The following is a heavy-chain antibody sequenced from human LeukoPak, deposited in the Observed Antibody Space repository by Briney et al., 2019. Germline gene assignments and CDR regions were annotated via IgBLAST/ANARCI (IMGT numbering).Heavy chain of an antibody. J-gene: IGHJ4*02. CDR3: ARAPSSSSWRIDY. Sequence: PSETLSLTCTVSGGSISSYYWSWIRQPPGKGLEWIGYIYYSGSTNYNPSLKSRVTISVDTSKNQLSLKLSSVTAADTAVYYCARAPSSSSWRIDYWGQGTLVTVSS. CDR2: IYYSGST. D-gene: IGHD6-13*01. CDR1: GGSISSYY. V-gene: IGHV4-59*01.